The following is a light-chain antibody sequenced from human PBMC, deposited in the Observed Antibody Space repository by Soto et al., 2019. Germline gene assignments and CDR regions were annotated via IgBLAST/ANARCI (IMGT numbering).Light chain of an antibody. CDR1: SSDVGGYNY. CDR2: DVT. Sequence: QSALTQPASVSGSPGQSITISCTGTSSDVGGYNYVSWHQQHPGKAPKLMIYDVTNRPSGVSNRFSGSKSGNTASLTISVLQAEDEADYYCSSYTSSSTRVFGGGTKLTVL. CDR3: SSYTSSSTRV. J-gene: IGLJ2*01. V-gene: IGLV2-14*01.